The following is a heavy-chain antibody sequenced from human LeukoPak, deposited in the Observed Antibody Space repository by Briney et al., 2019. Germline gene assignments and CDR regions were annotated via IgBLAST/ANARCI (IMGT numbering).Heavy chain of an antibody. CDR3: ARDVPYYYDSSGYFDY. Sequence: ASVKVSCKASGYTFTSYTLHWVRQAPGQRLEWMGWISAGNGNTKYSQNFQGRVSIIRDTSASTAYMELSSLRSDDTAVYYCARDVPYYYDSSGYFDYWGQGTLVTVSS. V-gene: IGHV1-3*01. D-gene: IGHD3-22*01. CDR1: GYTFTSYT. J-gene: IGHJ4*02. CDR2: ISAGNGNT.